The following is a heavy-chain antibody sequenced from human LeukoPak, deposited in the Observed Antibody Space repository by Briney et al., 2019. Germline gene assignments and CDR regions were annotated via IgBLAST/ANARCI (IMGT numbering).Heavy chain of an antibody. CDR3: ARATPYGQEFDY. V-gene: IGHV3-48*01. Sequence: GGSLRLSCAASGFTFISNFAMNWVRQAPGKGLEWVSYISSASSTIYYADSVKGRFTISRDNAKNSLYLQMNSLRADDTAVYYCARATPYGQEFDYWGQGTLVTVSS. J-gene: IGHJ4*02. D-gene: IGHD4-17*01. CDR1: GFTFISNFA. CDR2: ISSASSTI.